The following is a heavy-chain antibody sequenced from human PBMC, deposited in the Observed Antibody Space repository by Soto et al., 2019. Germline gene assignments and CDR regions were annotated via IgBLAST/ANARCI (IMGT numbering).Heavy chain of an antibody. CDR3: ARGHGSRKFDY. CDR2: IIPILGIA. D-gene: IGHD3-10*01. CDR1: GGTFSSYT. V-gene: IGHV1-69*02. J-gene: IGHJ4*02. Sequence: ASVKVSCKASGGTFSSYTISWVRQAPGQGLEWMGRIIPILGIANYAQKFQGRVTITADKSTSTAYMELSSLRSEDTAVYYCARGHGSRKFDYWGQGTLVTVSS.